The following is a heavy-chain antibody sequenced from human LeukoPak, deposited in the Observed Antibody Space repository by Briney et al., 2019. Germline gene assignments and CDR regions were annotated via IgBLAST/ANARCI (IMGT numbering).Heavy chain of an antibody. D-gene: IGHD2/OR15-2a*01. CDR2: ISSSSSYI. V-gene: IGHV3-21*04. CDR3: ARIYNSRDSGLDV. J-gene: IGHJ6*02. CDR1: GFTFSRFW. Sequence: GGSLRLSCATSGFTFSRFWLHWARQAPGKGLEWVSSISSSSSYIYYADSVKGRFTISRENAKNSLYLQMNSLRAEDTAVYYCARIYNSRDSGLDVWGQGTAVTVSS.